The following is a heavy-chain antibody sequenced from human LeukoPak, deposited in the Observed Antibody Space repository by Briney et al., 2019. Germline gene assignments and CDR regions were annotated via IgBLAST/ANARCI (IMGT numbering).Heavy chain of an antibody. Sequence: EGSLRLSCAASGFTFSSYGMHWVRRAPGKGLEWVALIWYDGSDIYYADSVKGRFIISRDNSKNTLYLQMNTLRAEDTAVYYCARGSAALYYFDFWGQGTLVTVSS. CDR1: GFTFSSYG. J-gene: IGHJ4*02. V-gene: IGHV3-33*01. D-gene: IGHD2-2*01. CDR2: IWYDGSDI. CDR3: ARGSAALYYFDF.